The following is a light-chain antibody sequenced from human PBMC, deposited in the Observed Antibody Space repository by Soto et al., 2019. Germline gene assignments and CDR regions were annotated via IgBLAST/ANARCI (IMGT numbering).Light chain of an antibody. J-gene: IGKJ1*01. CDR1: QSLSFN. Sequence: EIVMTQYPATLSVSPGERATLSSRASQSLSFNLAWYQQKPGQAPRLLIYAASTRATGIPARFSGSGSGTEFTLTISSLQSEDFAVYYCQQYYRWPQTFGQGTKVDIK. V-gene: IGKV3-15*01. CDR3: QQYYRWPQT. CDR2: AAS.